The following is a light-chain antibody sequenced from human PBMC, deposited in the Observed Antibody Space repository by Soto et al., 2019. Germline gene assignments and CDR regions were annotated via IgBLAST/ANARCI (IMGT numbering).Light chain of an antibody. CDR2: EVT. Sequence: QSALTQPPSASGSPGQSVTISCTGTSSDVGGYNYVSWHQQHPGKAPKVMIYEVTKRPPGVPDRFSGSKSGNTASLTVSGRHADDEADDYYCSFAGGGNPVVLGGGTKLTVL. J-gene: IGLJ2*01. CDR1: SSDVGGYNY. V-gene: IGLV2-8*01. CDR3: CSFAGGGNPVV.